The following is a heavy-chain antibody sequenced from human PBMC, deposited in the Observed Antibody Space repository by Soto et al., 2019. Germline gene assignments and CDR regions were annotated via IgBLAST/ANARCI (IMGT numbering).Heavy chain of an antibody. Sequence: GGPVKVSRQGSGGPLCSYSFSLVRQGPGPALEWMGGTIPIFGTANYAQKFQGRVTITADESTSTAYMELSSLRSEDTAVYYCARSATFSGYDLAGRFDYSGQGTLVTVSS. D-gene: IGHD5-12*01. J-gene: IGHJ4*02. V-gene: IGHV1-69*01. CDR2: TIPIFGTA. CDR3: ARSATFSGYDLAGRFDY. CDR1: GGPLCSYS.